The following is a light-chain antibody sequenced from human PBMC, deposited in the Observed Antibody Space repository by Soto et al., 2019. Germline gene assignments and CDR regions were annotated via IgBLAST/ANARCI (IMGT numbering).Light chain of an antibody. Sequence: QSALTQPASVSGSPGQSLTISCTGTSSDVGGYNYVSWYQQHPGKAPKLMIYEVSNRPSGVSNRFSGSKSGNTASLTISGLQAEYEADYYCSSYTSSSTLVFGGGTKLTVL. V-gene: IGLV2-14*01. CDR1: SSDVGGYNY. CDR3: SSYTSSSTLV. CDR2: EVS. J-gene: IGLJ2*01.